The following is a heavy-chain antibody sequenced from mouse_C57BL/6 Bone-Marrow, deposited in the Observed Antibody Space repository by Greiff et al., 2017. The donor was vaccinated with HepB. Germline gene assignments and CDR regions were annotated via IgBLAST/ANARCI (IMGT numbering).Heavy chain of an antibody. CDR3: AKKGTTGGGFAY. D-gene: IGHD1-1*01. Sequence: VKLMESGPGLVQPSQSLSITCTVSGFSLTSYGVHWVRQPPGKGLEWLGVIWSGGSTDYNAAFISRLSISKDNSKSQVFFKMNSLQADDTAIYYCAKKGTTGGGFAYWGQGTLVTVSA. CDR2: IWSGGST. J-gene: IGHJ3*01. CDR1: GFSLTSYG. V-gene: IGHV2-4*01.